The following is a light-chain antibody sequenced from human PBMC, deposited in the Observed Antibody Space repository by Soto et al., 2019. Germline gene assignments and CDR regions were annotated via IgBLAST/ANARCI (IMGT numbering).Light chain of an antibody. Sequence: EIVLTQSPGTLSLSPGERATLSCRASQSVSSSYLAWYQQKPGQAPRLLIYGASSRATGIPDRFSGSGSGTAFTLTISRLEPKDFAVYYCQQYGSSSLTFGGGTKVEIK. V-gene: IGKV3-20*01. CDR3: QQYGSSSLT. J-gene: IGKJ4*01. CDR1: QSVSSSY. CDR2: GAS.